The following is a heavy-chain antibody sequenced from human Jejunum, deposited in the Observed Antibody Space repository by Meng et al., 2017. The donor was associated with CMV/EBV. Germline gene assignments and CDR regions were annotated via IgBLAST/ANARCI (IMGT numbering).Heavy chain of an antibody. J-gene: IGHJ4*02. V-gene: IGHV3-23*01. D-gene: IGHD6-13*01. CDR2: IGDSGGST. CDR1: GFTFSSYA. CDR3: AKSGTYTNSWYDY. Sequence: EVQLLESGGGLIQPGGSLRLSCAASGFTFSSYAMSWVRQAPGKGLEWVSRIGDSGGSTYYADSVRGRFTISRDNSKNTLYLQMNSLRAEDTAVYYCAKSGTYTNSWYDYWGQGTRVTVSS.